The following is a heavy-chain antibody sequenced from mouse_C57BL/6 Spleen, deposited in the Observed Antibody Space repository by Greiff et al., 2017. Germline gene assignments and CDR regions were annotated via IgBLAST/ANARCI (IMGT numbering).Heavy chain of an antibody. CDR3: ARKPISPYYAMDY. Sequence: EVKVEESGGGLVKPGGSLKLSCAASGFTFSDYGMHWVRQAPEKGLEWVAYISSGSSTIYYADTVKGRFTISRDNAKNTLFLQMTSLRSEDTAMYYCARKPISPYYAMDYWGQGTSVTVSS. J-gene: IGHJ4*01. V-gene: IGHV5-17*01. CDR1: GFTFSDYG. D-gene: IGHD5-1*01. CDR2: ISSGSSTI.